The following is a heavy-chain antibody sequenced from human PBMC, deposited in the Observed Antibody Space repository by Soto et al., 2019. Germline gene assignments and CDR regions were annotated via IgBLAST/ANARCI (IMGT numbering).Heavy chain of an antibody. CDR2: VSTSGGST. CDR1: GFTFSSYV. V-gene: IGHV3-23*01. D-gene: IGHD3-10*01. J-gene: IGHJ6*02. Sequence: GGSLRLSCAASGFTFSSYVMSWVRQAPGKGLQWVSAVSTSGGSTFNADSVKGRFTISRDNAKNTLYLQMNSLRAEDTAVYYCARVDRVRGVIMLHYYYYGMDVWGQGTTVTVSS. CDR3: ARVDRVRGVIMLHYYYYGMDV.